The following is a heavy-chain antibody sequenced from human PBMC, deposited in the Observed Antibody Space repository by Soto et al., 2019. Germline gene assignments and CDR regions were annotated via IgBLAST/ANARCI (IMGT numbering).Heavy chain of an antibody. J-gene: IGHJ3*02. CDR1: GFTFSSYG. D-gene: IGHD4-17*01. Sequence: QVQLVESGGGVVQPGRSLRLSCAASGFTFSSYGMHWVRQAPGKGLEWVAVISYEGSNKYYADSVKGRFTISRDNSKNTLYLQMNSLRAEATAVYYCAKERTTVVTPGAFDIWGQGTMVTVSS. V-gene: IGHV3-30*18. CDR3: AKERTTVVTPGAFDI. CDR2: ISYEGSNK.